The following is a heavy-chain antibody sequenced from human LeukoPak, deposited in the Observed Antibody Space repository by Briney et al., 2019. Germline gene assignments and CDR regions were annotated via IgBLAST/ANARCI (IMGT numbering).Heavy chain of an antibody. CDR1: GGTFSSYT. CDR2: IIPILGIA. V-gene: IGHV1-69*02. CDR3: ARTVTVVVPAANWFDP. J-gene: IGHJ5*02. D-gene: IGHD2-2*01. Sequence: SVKVSCKASGGTFSSYTISWVRQAPGQGLEWMGRIIPILGIANYAQKFQGRVTITADKSTSTAYMELSSLRSEDTAVYYCARTVTVVVPAANWFDPWGQGTLVTVSS.